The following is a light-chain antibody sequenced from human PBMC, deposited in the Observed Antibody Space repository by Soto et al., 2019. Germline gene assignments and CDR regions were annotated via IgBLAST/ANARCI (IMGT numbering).Light chain of an antibody. CDR3: CSYAGSSTSLYV. V-gene: IGLV2-23*02. CDR2: EVS. J-gene: IGLJ1*01. Sequence: QSALTQPASVSGSPGQSITISCTGTSSDVGSYNLVSWYQQHPGKAPKLMIYEVSKRPSGVSNRFSGSKSGNTASLTISGIQAEDEADYYCCSYAGSSTSLYVFGTGTQLTVL. CDR1: SSDVGSYNL.